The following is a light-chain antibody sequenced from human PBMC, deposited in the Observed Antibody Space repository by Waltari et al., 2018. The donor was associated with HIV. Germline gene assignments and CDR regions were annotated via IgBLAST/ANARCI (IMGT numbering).Light chain of an antibody. Sequence: QSALTQPASVSGSLGQSITISCIGTSSDIATYVSWYQHHPDNAPRLVIYDATTPPSGIPLRFSGSKSGNTASLTISGLQAEDEADYYCASYTRTSTVVFGGGTKVTVL. CDR2: DAT. CDR3: ASYTRTSTVV. J-gene: IGLJ3*02. CDR1: SSDIATY. V-gene: IGLV2-14*01.